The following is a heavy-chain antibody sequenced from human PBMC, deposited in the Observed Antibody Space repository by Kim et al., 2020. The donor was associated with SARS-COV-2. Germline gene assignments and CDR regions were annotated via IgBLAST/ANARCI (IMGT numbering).Heavy chain of an antibody. CDR1: GFTFSSYA. CDR2: ISGSGGST. CDR3: AKGHGDIVVVVAATSWFDP. D-gene: IGHD2-15*01. V-gene: IGHV3-23*01. Sequence: GGSLRLSCAASGFTFSSYAMSWVRQAPGKGLEWVSAISGSGGSTYYADSVKGRFTISRDNSKNTLYLQMNSLRAEDTAVYYCAKGHGDIVVVVAATSWFDPWGQGTLVTVSS. J-gene: IGHJ5*02.